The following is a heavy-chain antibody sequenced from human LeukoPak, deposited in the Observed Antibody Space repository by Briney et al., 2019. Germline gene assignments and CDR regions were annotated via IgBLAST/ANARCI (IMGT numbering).Heavy chain of an antibody. D-gene: IGHD6-19*01. V-gene: IGHV1-69*02. Sequence: SVKVSCKASGGTFSSYTISWVRQAPGQGLEWMGRIIPILGIANYAQKLQGRVTITADKSTSTAYMELSSLRSEDTAVYYCASIAVAGKPLFGYWGQGTLVTVSS. CDR1: GGTFSSYT. CDR2: IIPILGIA. J-gene: IGHJ4*02. CDR3: ASIAVAGKPLFGY.